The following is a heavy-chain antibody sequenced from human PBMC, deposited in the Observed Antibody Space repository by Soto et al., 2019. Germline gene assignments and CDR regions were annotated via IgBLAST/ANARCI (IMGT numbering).Heavy chain of an antibody. CDR2: IYYSGST. Sequence: QVQLQESGPGLVKPSETLSLTCTVSGGSISSYYWSWIRQPPGKGLEWIGYIYYSGSTNYNPSLKSRLTISVDTSKNQFALTLSSVTAADTAVYYCASSNIAAAGFYYYGMDVWGRGTTVTVSS. CDR3: ASSNIAAAGFYYYGMDV. V-gene: IGHV4-59*01. J-gene: IGHJ6*02. D-gene: IGHD6-13*01. CDR1: GGSISSYY.